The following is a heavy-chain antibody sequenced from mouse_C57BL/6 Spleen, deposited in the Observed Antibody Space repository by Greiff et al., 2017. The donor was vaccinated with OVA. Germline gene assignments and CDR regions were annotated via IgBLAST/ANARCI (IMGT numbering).Heavy chain of an antibody. D-gene: IGHD1-1*01. Sequence: EVKLVESGGGLVKPGGSLKLSCAASGFTFSSYAMSWVRQTPEKRLEWVAPISDGGSYTYYPDNVKGRFTISRDNAKNNLYLQMSHLKSEDTAMYYCARFITTVVVDYAMDYWGQGTSVTVSS. CDR1: GFTFSSYA. CDR3: ARFITTVVVDYAMDY. J-gene: IGHJ4*01. CDR2: ISDGGSYT. V-gene: IGHV5-4*03.